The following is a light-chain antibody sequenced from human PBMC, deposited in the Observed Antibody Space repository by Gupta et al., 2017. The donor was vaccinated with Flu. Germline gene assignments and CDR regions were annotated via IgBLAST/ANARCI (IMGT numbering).Light chain of an antibody. J-gene: IGKJ1*01. Sequence: DIQMTQSPSSLSASVGDRVTITCRESQSISSYLNWYQQKPGKAPKLLIYAASSVQSGVPSRFSGSGSWTDFTLTISSLQPEDFATYYCQQSYSTPRTFGQGTKVEIK. CDR2: AAS. CDR1: QSISSY. CDR3: QQSYSTPRT. V-gene: IGKV1-39*01.